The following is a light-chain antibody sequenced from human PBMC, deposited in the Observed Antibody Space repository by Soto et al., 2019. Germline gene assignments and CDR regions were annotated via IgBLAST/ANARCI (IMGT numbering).Light chain of an antibody. V-gene: IGKV3-15*01. J-gene: IGKJ5*01. CDR1: QSVGTT. CDR2: GAS. Sequence: DIVLTQSPATLSVSPGARVTLSCRASQSVGTTLAWYQRKPGQGPRLLISGASTRATGIPARFSGSGSGTEFTLTISSLQPEDFAVYYCQQRKNWPPITFGQGTRLEIK. CDR3: QQRKNWPPIT.